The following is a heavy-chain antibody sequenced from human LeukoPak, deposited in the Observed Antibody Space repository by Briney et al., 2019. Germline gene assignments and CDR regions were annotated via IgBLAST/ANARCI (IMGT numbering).Heavy chain of an antibody. J-gene: IGHJ4*02. CDR1: GGSISSSSYY. V-gene: IGHV4-39*01. CDR2: IYYSGST. CDR3: GSYYGVAFDY. Sequence: RTSETLSLTCTVSGGSISSSSYYWGWIRQPPGKGLEWIGSIYYSGSTYYNPSLKSRVTISVDTSKNQFSLKLSSVTAADTAVYYCGSYYGVAFDYWGQGTLVTVSS. D-gene: IGHD3-10*01.